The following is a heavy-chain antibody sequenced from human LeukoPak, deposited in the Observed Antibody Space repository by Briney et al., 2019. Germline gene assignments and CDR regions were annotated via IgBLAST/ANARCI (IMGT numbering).Heavy chain of an antibody. D-gene: IGHD3-9*01. CDR1: GFTFSNSA. CDR3: ARDPLRYLRVGHYDY. V-gene: IGHV3-21*01. CDR2: IDYDSSHI. J-gene: IGHJ4*02. Sequence: PGGTLRLSCAASGFTFSNSAMNWVRQVPGKGLEWVSSIDYDSSHIYYAASVRGRFTISRDNARNSVYLQMNSLRVEDTAVYYCARDPLRYLRVGHYDYWGQGTLVAVSS.